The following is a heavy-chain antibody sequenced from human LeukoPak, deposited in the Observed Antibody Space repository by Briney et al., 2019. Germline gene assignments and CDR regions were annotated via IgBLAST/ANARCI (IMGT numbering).Heavy chain of an antibody. CDR1: GGSISSYY. CDR2: IYYSGST. V-gene: IGHV4-59*12. Sequence: SETLSLTCTVSGGSISSYYWSWIRQPPGKGLEWIGYIYYSGSTYYNPSLKSRVTLSVDTSKNQLSLKLSSVTAADTAVYYCARGPPPDFDYWGRGTLVTVSS. J-gene: IGHJ4*02. CDR3: ARGPPPDFDY.